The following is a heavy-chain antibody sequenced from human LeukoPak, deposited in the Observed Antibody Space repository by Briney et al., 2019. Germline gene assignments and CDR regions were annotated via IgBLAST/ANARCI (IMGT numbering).Heavy chain of an antibody. D-gene: IGHD2-15*01. V-gene: IGHV1-8*01. CDR1: GYTFTSYD. CDR3: ARGRRSCSGGSCFFPTYYFDY. CDR2: MNPNSDNT. Sequence: ASVKVSCKASGYTFTSYDINWVRQATGQGLEWMGWMNPNSDNTGYAQKFQGRVTMTRNTSISTAYMELSSLRSEDTAVYYCARGRRSCSGGSCFFPTYYFDYWGQGTLVTVSS. J-gene: IGHJ4*02.